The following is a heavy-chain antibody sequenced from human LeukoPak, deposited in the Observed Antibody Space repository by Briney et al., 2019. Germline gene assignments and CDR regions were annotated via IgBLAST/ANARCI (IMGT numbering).Heavy chain of an antibody. Sequence: VEYPNTSFKGSGYGFTSYWIGWVRQLPGKGLGLMWVIYPGDSDTRYSPSFQGQVTISADNSISTAYLQWSSLKASDTAMYCCARIGYCSSTSCFSFDYWGRETRVSVSS. CDR1: GYGFTSYW. V-gene: IGHV5-51*01. J-gene: IGHJ4*02. D-gene: IGHD2-2*01. CDR2: IYPGDSDT. CDR3: ARIGYCSSTSCFSFDY.